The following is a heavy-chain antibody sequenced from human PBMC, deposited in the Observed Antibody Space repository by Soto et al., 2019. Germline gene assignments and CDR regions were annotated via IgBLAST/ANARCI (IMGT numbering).Heavy chain of an antibody. D-gene: IGHD3-9*01. V-gene: IGHV3-23*01. CDR2: ISGTGRVT. Sequence: EVQLLESGGGLVQPGGSLKISCAVSGFTFSSYAMSWVRQAPGKGLEWVSGISGTGRVTNYAESVKGRFTISRDNPKSTLYLEMKSLRAEDTAVYYCAKDVHYDIVTGIEYFDHWGQGTLVPVSS. CDR3: AKDVHYDIVTGIEYFDH. CDR1: GFTFSSYA. J-gene: IGHJ1*01.